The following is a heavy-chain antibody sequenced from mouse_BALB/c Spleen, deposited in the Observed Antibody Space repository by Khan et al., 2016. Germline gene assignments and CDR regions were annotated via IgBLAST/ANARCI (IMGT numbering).Heavy chain of an antibody. J-gene: IGHJ2*01. CDR1: GYSITSDYA. Sequence: EVKLEVSGPGLVKPSQSLSLTCTVTGYSITSDYAWNWIRQFPGNKLEWMGYISYSGSTFYNPSLKSRISITRDTSKNQLFLQLNSVTTEDTATDYCARLDYYDYYFDYWGQGTTLTVSS. CDR2: ISYSGST. V-gene: IGHV3-2*02. CDR3: ARLDYYDYYFDY. D-gene: IGHD1-1*01.